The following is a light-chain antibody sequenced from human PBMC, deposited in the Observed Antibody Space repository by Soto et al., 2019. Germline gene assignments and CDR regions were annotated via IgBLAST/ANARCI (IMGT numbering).Light chain of an antibody. CDR2: GAS. CDR3: QQYGRSIT. Sequence: EIVFTPSPSTFSLSPGEVATLSARASQSVTSSYLAWYQQKPGQAPRLLIYGASSRATGIPDRFSGSGSGTDFTLTISRLEPEDFAVYYCQQYGRSITFGQGTRLEIK. V-gene: IGKV3-20*01. CDR1: QSVTSSY. J-gene: IGKJ5*01.